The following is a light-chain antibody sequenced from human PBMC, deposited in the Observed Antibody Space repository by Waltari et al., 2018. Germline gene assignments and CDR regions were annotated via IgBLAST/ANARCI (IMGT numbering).Light chain of an antibody. J-gene: IGLJ2*01. CDR3: CSYAGSSTFAV. Sequence: QSALTQPASVSGSPGQSITISCTGPSSDVGRYNLVSSDQQHPGKAPKLMIYEVSKRPSGVSNRFSGSKSGNTASLTISGLQAEDEADYYCCSYAGSSTFAVFGGGTKLTVL. V-gene: IGLV2-23*02. CDR2: EVS. CDR1: SSDVGRYNL.